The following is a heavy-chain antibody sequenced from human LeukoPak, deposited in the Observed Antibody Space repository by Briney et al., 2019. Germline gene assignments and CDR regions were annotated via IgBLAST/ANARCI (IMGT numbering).Heavy chain of an antibody. CDR2: FNPSGGGT. D-gene: IGHD6-19*01. CDR1: GYTFTTYY. J-gene: IGHJ4*02. V-gene: IGHV1-46*01. CDR3: AKDAVVGTHYFDY. Sequence: ASVKVSCKTSGYTFTTYYVHWVRQAPGQGLEWMGLFNPSGGGTSYAQKFQGRVTMTRDTSTSTVYMELSSLRSEDTAVYYCAKDAVVGTHYFDYWGQGTLVTVSP.